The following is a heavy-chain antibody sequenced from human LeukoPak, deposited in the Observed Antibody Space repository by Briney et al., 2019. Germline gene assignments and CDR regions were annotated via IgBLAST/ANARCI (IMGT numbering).Heavy chain of an antibody. V-gene: IGHV3-30*18. Sequence: PGGSLRLSCAASGFIFTNYNFNWVRQAPGKGLEWVAVISYDGSNKYYADSVKGRFTISRDNSKNTLYLQMNSLRAEDTAVYYCAKQTQVRGYSYDDAFDIWGQGTMVTVSS. CDR3: AKQTQVRGYSYDDAFDI. D-gene: IGHD5-18*01. CDR1: GFIFTNYN. J-gene: IGHJ3*02. CDR2: ISYDGSNK.